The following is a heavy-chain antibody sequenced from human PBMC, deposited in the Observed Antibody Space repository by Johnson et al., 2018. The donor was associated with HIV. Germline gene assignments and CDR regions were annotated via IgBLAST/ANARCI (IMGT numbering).Heavy chain of an antibody. Sequence: QVQLVESGGGVVQPGRALRLSCAASGFTFSNSAMHWVRQAPGKGLEWVAVISYDGTDKYYADSVKGRFTISRDNSKNTLYLQMDSLRAEDTAMFYCARDSEWELLFGAFDIWGQGTMVTVSS. J-gene: IGHJ3*02. CDR1: GFTFSNSA. CDR3: ARDSEWELLFGAFDI. D-gene: IGHD1-26*01. CDR2: ISYDGTDK. V-gene: IGHV3-30*04.